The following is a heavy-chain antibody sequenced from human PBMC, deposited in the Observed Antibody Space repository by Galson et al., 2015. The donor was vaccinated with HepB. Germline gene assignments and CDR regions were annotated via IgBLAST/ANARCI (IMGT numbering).Heavy chain of an antibody. CDR2: ISYDGSNK. Sequence: SLRLSCAASGFTFSSYGMHWVRQAPGKGLEWVAVISYDGSNKYYADSVKGRFTISRDNSKNTLYLQMNSLRAEDTAVYYCAKDIGKGSSWYYYYYYGMDVWGQGTTVTVSS. J-gene: IGHJ6*02. V-gene: IGHV3-30*18. CDR1: GFTFSSYG. CDR3: AKDIGKGSSWYYYYYYGMDV. D-gene: IGHD6-13*01.